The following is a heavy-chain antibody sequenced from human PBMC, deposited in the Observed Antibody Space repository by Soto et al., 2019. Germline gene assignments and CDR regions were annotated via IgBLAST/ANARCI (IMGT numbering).Heavy chain of an antibody. D-gene: IGHD3-16*01. CDR1: GFSLRTTGVG. CDR2: IYWNDDK. Sequence: QITLKESGPTLVEPTQTLTLTCTHSGFSLRTTGVGVGWIRQPPGKALEWLGIIYWNDDKRYSPSLKNRFTLTSDISKSQVVLTMTNMDPVDTATYYGAHTWGLPFDYWGQGTLVIVSS. J-gene: IGHJ4*02. CDR3: AHTWGLPFDY. V-gene: IGHV2-5*01.